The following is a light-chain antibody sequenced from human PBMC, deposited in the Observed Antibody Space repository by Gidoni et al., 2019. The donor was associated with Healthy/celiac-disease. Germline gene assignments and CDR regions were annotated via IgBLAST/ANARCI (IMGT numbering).Light chain of an antibody. CDR2: RNN. CDR1: SSNIGSNY. J-gene: IGLJ2*01. V-gene: IGLV1-47*01. CDR3: AAWDDSLSVV. Sequence: QSVLTQPPSASGTPGQRVTIPCSGSSSNIGSNYVYWYQQLPGTAPKLLIYRNNKRPSGVPDRFSGSKSGTSASLAISGLRSEDEADYYCAAWDDSLSVVSGGGTKLTVL.